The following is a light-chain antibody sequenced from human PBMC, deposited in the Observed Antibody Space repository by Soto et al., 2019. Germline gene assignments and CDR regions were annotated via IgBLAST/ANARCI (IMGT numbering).Light chain of an antibody. CDR1: STDVGGYDY. V-gene: IGLV2-14*01. CDR2: DVS. Sequence: QSTLTQPASVSGSPGQSITISCTGSSTDVGGYDYVSWYQQLPGKAPKLMIYDVSSRPSGVSNRVSGSKSGNTASLTISGLQAEDEADYYCSSYTSSSTVVFGGGTKLTVL. J-gene: IGLJ2*01. CDR3: SSYTSSSTVV.